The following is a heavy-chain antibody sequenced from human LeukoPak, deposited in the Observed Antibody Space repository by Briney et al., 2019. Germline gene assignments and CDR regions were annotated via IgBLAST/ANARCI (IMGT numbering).Heavy chain of an antibody. CDR2: IYYSGST. CDR3: AGAPMVRGVIITSYYYGMDV. D-gene: IGHD3-10*01. CDR1: GGSISSYY. J-gene: IGHJ6*02. Sequence: PSETLSLTCTVSGGSISSYYWSWIRQPPGKGLEWIGYIYYSGSTNYNPSLKSRVTISVDTSKNQFSLKLSSVTAADTVVYYCAGAPMVRGVIITSYYYGMDVWGQGTTVTVSS. V-gene: IGHV4-59*01.